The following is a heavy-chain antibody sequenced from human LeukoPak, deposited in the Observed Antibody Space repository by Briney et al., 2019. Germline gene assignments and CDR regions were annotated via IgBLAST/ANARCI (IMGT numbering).Heavy chain of an antibody. D-gene: IGHD3/OR15-3a*01. Sequence: GGSLRLSCAASGFTFSSYAMSWVRQAPGKGLKWVSTINDNGDGTYYADSVKGRFTISRDNSYNTVSLQMNSLRDEDTGVYYCVRHDGMILPVWGQGTLVTVSS. V-gene: IGHV3-23*01. CDR1: GFTFSSYA. CDR2: INDNGDGT. CDR3: VRHDGMILPV. J-gene: IGHJ4*02.